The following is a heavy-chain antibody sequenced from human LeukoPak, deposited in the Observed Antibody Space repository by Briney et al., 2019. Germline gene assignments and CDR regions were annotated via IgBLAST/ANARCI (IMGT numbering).Heavy chain of an antibody. CDR2: IYYSGST. CDR3: ARGSGWYYY. V-gene: IGHV4-59*01. D-gene: IGHD6-19*01. Sequence: KPSETLSLTCTVSGGSISSYYCSWIRQPPGKGLEWIGYIYYSGSTNYNPSLKSRVTISVDTSKNQFSLKLSSVTAADTAVYYCARGSGWYYYWGQGTLVTVSS. J-gene: IGHJ4*02. CDR1: GGSISSYY.